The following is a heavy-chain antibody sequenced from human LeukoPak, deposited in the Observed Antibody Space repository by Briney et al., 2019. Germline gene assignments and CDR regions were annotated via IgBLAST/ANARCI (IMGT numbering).Heavy chain of an antibody. CDR1: GGSISSGLYY. CDR2: MYTSGST. Sequence: SETLSLTCTVSGGSISSGLYYWSWIRQPAGKGLEWIGRMYTSGSTNYNPSLKSRVTISVDTSNNQFSLKLTSVTAADTAVYYCARDTGGSYGIFDYWGQGTLVTVSS. J-gene: IGHJ4*02. V-gene: IGHV4-61*02. D-gene: IGHD2-8*02. CDR3: ARDTGGSYGIFDY.